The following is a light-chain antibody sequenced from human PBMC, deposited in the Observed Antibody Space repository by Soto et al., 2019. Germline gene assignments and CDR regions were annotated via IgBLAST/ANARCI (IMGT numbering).Light chain of an antibody. Sequence: DIQMTQSPSSLSASVGDRVTITCRASQSISSCLNWYQQKPGKAPKLLIYAASSLQSGVPSRFSGSGSATDFTLTISSLQPEDFATYYCQQSYSTPRLTFGGGTKVEIK. CDR3: QQSYSTPRLT. J-gene: IGKJ4*01. V-gene: IGKV1-39*01. CDR2: AAS. CDR1: QSISSC.